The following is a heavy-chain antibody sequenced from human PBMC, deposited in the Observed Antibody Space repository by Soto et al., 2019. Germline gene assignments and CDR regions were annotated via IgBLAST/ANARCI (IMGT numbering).Heavy chain of an antibody. V-gene: IGHV3-23*01. J-gene: IGHJ3*02. CDR3: ARDLIAVAGREDAFDI. CDR1: GFTFSSYA. CDR2: ISGSGGST. Sequence: GGSLRLSCAASGFTFSSYAMSWVRQAPGKGLEWVSAISGSGGSTYYADSVKGRFTISRDNSKNTRYLQMNSLRAEDTAVYYCARDLIAVAGREDAFDIWGKETMVTVSS. D-gene: IGHD6-19*01.